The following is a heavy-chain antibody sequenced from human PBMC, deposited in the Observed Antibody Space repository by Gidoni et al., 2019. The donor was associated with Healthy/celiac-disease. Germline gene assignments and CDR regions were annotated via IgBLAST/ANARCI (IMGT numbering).Heavy chain of an antibody. CDR2: ISGNSGSI. CDR1: GFTFDDYA. CDR3: AKDHYGSGSYYNAYAY. J-gene: IGHJ4*02. V-gene: IGHV3-9*01. D-gene: IGHD3-10*01. Sequence: EVQLVESGGGLVQPGRSLRLSCAASGFTFDDYAMHWVRQAPGKGLEWVSGISGNSGSIGYADSVKGRFTISRDNAKNSLYLQMNSLRAEDTALYYCAKDHYGSGSYYNAYAYWGQGTLVTVSS.